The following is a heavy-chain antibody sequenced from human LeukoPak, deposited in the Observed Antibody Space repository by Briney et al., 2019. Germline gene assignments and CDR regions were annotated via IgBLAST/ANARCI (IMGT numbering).Heavy chain of an antibody. J-gene: IGHJ4*02. D-gene: IGHD6-13*01. CDR1: GGSISSYY. V-gene: IGHV4-59*08. CDR3: ARRAYSSSWATIDY. Sequence: PSETLSLTCTVSGGSISSYYWSWIRQPPGKGLEWIGYIYYSGSTDYNPSLKSRVTISVDTSKNQFSLKLSSVTAADTAVYYCARRAYSSSWATIDYWGQGTLVTVSS. CDR2: IYYSGST.